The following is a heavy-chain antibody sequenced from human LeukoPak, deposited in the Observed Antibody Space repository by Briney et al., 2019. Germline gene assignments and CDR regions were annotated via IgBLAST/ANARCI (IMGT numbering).Heavy chain of an antibody. D-gene: IGHD2-21*01. CDR2: INPNSGGT. V-gene: IGHV1-2*02. Sequence: ASVKVSCKASGYTFTGYYIHWVRQAPGQGLEWMGWINPNSGGTNYAQKFQGRVTMTRDTSISTAYMVLSRLRSDDTAVYYCARSGYLATYYWGQGTLVTVSS. CDR3: ARSGYLATYY. J-gene: IGHJ4*02. CDR1: GYTFTGYY.